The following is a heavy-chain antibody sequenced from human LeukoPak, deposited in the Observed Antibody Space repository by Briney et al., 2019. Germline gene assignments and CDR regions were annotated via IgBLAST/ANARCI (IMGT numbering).Heavy chain of an antibody. J-gene: IGHJ4*02. CDR2: ITGSGDDA. D-gene: IGHD6-19*01. Sequence: GGSLRLSCAASGFTFSNYGMSWLRQAPGKGLEWVSAITGSGDDAYYADSVKGRFTISRDNSKNTLYLQMNSLRAEDTAAYYCAKEKGSYSSGWYNDYWGPGTLVTVSS. CDR3: AKEKGSYSSGWYNDY. CDR1: GFTFSNYG. V-gene: IGHV3-23*01.